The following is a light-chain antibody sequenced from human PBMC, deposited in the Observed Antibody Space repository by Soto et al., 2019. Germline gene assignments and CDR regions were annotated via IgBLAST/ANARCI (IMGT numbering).Light chain of an antibody. CDR2: SAS. CDR3: QQYNTWPPVT. Sequence: EIVMTQSPATLSVSPGERATLSCRASQSFSSNLAWYQQKPGQAPRLLIYSASTRATGIPARFSGSGSGTEFTLTISSLQSEDFAVYYCQQYNTWPPVTFGGGTKVEIK. J-gene: IGKJ4*01. V-gene: IGKV3-15*01. CDR1: QSFSSN.